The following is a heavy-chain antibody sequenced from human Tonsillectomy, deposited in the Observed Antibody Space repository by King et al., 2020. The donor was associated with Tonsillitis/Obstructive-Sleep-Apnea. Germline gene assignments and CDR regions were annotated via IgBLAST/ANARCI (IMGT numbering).Heavy chain of an antibody. CDR1: GFTVSNDY. J-gene: IGHJ6*03. D-gene: IGHD2-15*01. V-gene: IGHV3-53*01. CDR2: IYGGGST. Sequence: VQLAESGGGLIQPGGSLRLSCVVSGFTVSNDYMSWVRQAPGKGLEWVSVIYGGGSTYYADSVKGRFTISRDESKNTVYLQMNSLRVEDAAVYYCASGYCSGGSCPHYYYMDVWGKGTTVTVS. CDR3: ASGYCSGGSCPHYYYMDV.